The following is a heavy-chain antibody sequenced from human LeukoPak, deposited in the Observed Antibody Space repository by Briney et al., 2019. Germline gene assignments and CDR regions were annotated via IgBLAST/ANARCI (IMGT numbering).Heavy chain of an antibody. Sequence: PSETLSLTCTVSGGSISSYYWSWIRQPPGKGLEWIGYIYYSGSTNYNPSLKSRVTISVDTSKNQFSLRLSSVTAADTAVYYCARGTVVMPTANVWGLGTLVTVSS. CDR3: ARGTVVMPTANV. CDR2: IYYSGST. V-gene: IGHV4-59*12. J-gene: IGHJ4*02. D-gene: IGHD2-2*01. CDR1: GGSISSYY.